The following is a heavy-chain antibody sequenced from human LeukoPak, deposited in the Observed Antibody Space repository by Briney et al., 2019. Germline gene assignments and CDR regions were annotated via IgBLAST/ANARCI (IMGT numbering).Heavy chain of an antibody. J-gene: IGHJ4*02. Sequence: PGGSLRLSCAASGFTFSNYWMHWVRQAPGKGLVWVSRINSDGSTTGYADSVKGRFTISRDNAKNTLYLQMNSLRAEDTAVYYCARGWPYFDYWGQGTLVTVSS. CDR1: GFTFSNYW. D-gene: IGHD2-15*01. CDR3: ARGWPYFDY. CDR2: INSDGSTT. V-gene: IGHV3-74*01.